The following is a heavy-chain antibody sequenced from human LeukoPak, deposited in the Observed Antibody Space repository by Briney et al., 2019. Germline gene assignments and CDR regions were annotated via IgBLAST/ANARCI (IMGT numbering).Heavy chain of an antibody. D-gene: IGHD6-13*01. CDR1: GFTFSSYW. V-gene: IGHV3-7*01. CDR3: AKVEQQLTYYYYGMDV. CDR2: IKQDGSEK. J-gene: IGHJ6*04. Sequence: PGGSLRLSCAASGFTFSSYWMSWVRQAPGKGLEWVANIKQDGSEKYYVDSVKGRFTISRDNAKNTLYLQMNSLRAEDTAVYYCAKVEQQLTYYYYGMDVWGKGTTVTVSS.